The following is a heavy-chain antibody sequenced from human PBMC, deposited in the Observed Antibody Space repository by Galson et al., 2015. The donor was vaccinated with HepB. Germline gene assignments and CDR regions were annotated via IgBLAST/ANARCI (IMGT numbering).Heavy chain of an antibody. CDR3: AKDYDRKLEHYLDY. CDR2: MSYDGSTK. J-gene: IGHJ4*02. D-gene: IGHD1-14*01. Sequence: SLRLSCAASGFTFSSYGMHWVRQAPGKGLEWVAVMSYDGSTKLYADSVKGRFTISRDISKNTLYLQMNSLRAEDTAVYYCAKDYDRKLEHYLDYWGQGTLVTVSS. CDR1: GFTFSSYG. V-gene: IGHV3-30*18.